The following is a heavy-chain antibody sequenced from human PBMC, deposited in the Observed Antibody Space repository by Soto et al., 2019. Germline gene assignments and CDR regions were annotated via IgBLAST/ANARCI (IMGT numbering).Heavy chain of an antibody. CDR3: AREGYADKYGNGYYYFMDF. CDR1: GFTFSSYG. Sequence: PGGSLRLSCAASGFTFSSYGMHWVRQAPGKGLEWVAVIWYDGSNKYYADSVKGRFTISRDNSKNTLYLQMNSLRAEDTAVYYCAREGYADKYGNGYYYFMDFWGKGTKVTVSS. D-gene: IGHD2-15*01. CDR2: IWYDGSNK. V-gene: IGHV3-33*01. J-gene: IGHJ6*03.